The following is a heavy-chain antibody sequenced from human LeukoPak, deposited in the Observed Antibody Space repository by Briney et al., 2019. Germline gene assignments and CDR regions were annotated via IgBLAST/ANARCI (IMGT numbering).Heavy chain of an antibody. CDR2: INWKGAST. CDR1: GFSFDDLG. V-gene: IGHV3-20*04. CDR3: ARAVCPTIKFCDSSYFMDV. J-gene: IGHJ6*03. Sequence: GGSLRLSCAASGFSFDDLGMTWVRQVPGKGLEWVAGINWKGASTGYADSVRGRFTISRDNAKNSLYLQINSLRAEDTALYYCARAVCPTIKFCDSSYFMDVWGKGTTVNVS. D-gene: IGHD6-6*01.